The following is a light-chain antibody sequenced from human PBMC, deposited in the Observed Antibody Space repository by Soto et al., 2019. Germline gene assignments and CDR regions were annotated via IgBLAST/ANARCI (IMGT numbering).Light chain of an antibody. CDR3: CSSTSSTSLI. CDR2: DVN. J-gene: IGLJ1*01. CDR1: GSDIGGSKY. V-gene: IGLV2-14*01. Sequence: QSAVTQPASVSGSPGQSITISCTGSGSDIGGSKYVAWYQQHPGKVPKLLIYDVNNRPSGVSDRFSGSKSGNTASLTISGLQAEDEAEYYCCSSTSSTSLIFGGGTKVTVL.